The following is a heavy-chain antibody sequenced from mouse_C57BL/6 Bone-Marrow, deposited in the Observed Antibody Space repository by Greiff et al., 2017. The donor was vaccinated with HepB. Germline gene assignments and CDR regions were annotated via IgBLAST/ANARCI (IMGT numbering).Heavy chain of an antibody. V-gene: IGHV1-19*01. J-gene: IGHJ1*03. CDR1: GYTFTDYY. CDR2: INPYNGGT. Sequence: EVQLQQSGPVLVKPGASVKMSCKASGYTFTDYYMNWVKQSHGKSLEWIGVINPYNGGTSYNQKFKGKATLTVDKSSSTAYMELNSLTSEDSAVYYCARKPPPAGSPGRSYWYFDVWGTGTMVTVSS. D-gene: IGHD1-1*01. CDR3: ARKPPPAGSPGRSYWYFDV.